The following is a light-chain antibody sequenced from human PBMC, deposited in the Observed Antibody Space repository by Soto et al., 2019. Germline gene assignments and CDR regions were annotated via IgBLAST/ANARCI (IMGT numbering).Light chain of an antibody. V-gene: IGKV3-20*01. CDR3: QQYGASPPYT. Sequence: EVVLTQSPGTLSLSPGERATLSCRASRSFASSYLGWYQQKPGQAPRLLIYAASSRATGIPDRFSGSGSGTDFTLTISRQEPEDYAVYYCQQYGASPPYTFGPGTNLEIK. CDR2: AAS. J-gene: IGKJ2*01. CDR1: RSFASSY.